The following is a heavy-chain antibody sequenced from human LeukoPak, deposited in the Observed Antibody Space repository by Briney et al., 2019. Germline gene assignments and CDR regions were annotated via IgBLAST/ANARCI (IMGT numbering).Heavy chain of an antibody. CDR3: ARDGYNWGFDY. CDR2: IIPIFGTA. Sequence: SVKVSCKASGGTFSSYAITWVRQAPRQGLEWMGGIIPIFGTANYAQKFQGRVTITTDESTSTAYMELSSLRSDDTAVYYCARDGYNWGFDYWGQGTLVTVSS. J-gene: IGHJ4*02. D-gene: IGHD5-24*01. CDR1: GGTFSSYA. V-gene: IGHV1-69*05.